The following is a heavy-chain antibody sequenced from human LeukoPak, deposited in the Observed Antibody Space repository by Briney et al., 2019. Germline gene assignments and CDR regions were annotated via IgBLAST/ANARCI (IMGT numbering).Heavy chain of an antibody. D-gene: IGHD1-26*01. V-gene: IGHV3-30*04. CDR1: GFTFGDYA. Sequence: GGSLRLSCTASGFTFGDYAMSWVRQAPGKGLEWVAVISYDGSNKYYADSVKGRFTISRDNSKNTLYLQMNSLRAEDTAVYYCAKDRTIIVGADDSDYWGQGTLVTVSS. CDR3: AKDRTIIVGADDSDY. J-gene: IGHJ4*02. CDR2: ISYDGSNK.